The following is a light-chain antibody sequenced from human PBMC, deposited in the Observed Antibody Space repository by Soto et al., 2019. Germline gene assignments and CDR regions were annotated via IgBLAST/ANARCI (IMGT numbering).Light chain of an antibody. CDR2: DAS. CDR1: QSISVW. Sequence: DIQMTQSPSTLSASVGDRVTITCRASQSISVWLAWYQQRPGKAPKLLIYDASSLESGVPSRFSGSGSGTEFTLTISSLQPDDFATHYCQQYDTYPWTFGQGTKVEI. V-gene: IGKV1-5*01. CDR3: QQYDTYPWT. J-gene: IGKJ1*01.